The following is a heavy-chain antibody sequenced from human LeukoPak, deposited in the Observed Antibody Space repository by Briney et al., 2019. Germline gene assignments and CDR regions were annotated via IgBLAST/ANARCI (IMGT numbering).Heavy chain of an antibody. CDR3: ARACSGGSCYLAAFDI. CDR2: INSISQTI. Sequence: GGSLRLSCVASGFXFSACAINWVRQAPGRGLEWVSYINSISQTIYYADSVKGRFTISRDNAKNSLYLQMNSLRAEDTAVYYCARACSGGSCYLAAFDIWGQGTMVTVSS. V-gene: IGHV3-48*01. J-gene: IGHJ3*02. D-gene: IGHD2-15*01. CDR1: GFXFSACA.